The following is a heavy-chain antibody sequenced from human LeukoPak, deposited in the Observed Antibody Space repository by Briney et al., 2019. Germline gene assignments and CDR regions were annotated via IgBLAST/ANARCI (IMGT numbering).Heavy chain of an antibody. CDR1: GYTFTSYG. Sequence: ASVKVSCKASGYTFTSYGISWVRQAPGQGLEWMGWISAYNGNTNYAQKLQGRVTMTTDTSTSTAYMELRSLRSDDTAVYHCARAIVVVPAAINHWFDPWGQGTLVTVSS. CDR3: ARAIVVVPAAINHWFDP. J-gene: IGHJ5*02. D-gene: IGHD2-2*01. CDR2: ISAYNGNT. V-gene: IGHV1-18*01.